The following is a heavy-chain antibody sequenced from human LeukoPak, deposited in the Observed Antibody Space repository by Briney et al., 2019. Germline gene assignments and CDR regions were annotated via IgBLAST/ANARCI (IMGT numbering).Heavy chain of an antibody. CDR2: IKQDGSEK. CDR3: AVGDIAARFDY. D-gene: IGHD6-6*01. CDR1: GFTFSSYW. Sequence: GGSLRLSCAASGFTFSSYWMSWVRQAPGKGLEWVANIKQDGSEKYYVDSVKGRFTISRDNAKNSLYLQMNSLRAEDTAVYYCAVGDIAARFDYWGQGTLVTVSS. J-gene: IGHJ4*02. V-gene: IGHV3-7*01.